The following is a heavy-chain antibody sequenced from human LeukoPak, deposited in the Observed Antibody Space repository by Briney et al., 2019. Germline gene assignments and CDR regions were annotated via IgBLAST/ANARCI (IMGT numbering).Heavy chain of an antibody. CDR1: GYTFTSYG. Sequence: GASVKVSCKASGYTFTSYGISWVRQAPGQGLEWMGWISAYNGNTNYAQKLQGRVTMTTDTSTSTAYMELRSLRSDDTAVYYCARAGSSGYYNYYYYMDVWGKGTTVTVSS. CDR2: ISAYNGNT. J-gene: IGHJ6*03. D-gene: IGHD3-22*01. CDR3: ARAGSSGYYNYYYYMDV. V-gene: IGHV1-18*01.